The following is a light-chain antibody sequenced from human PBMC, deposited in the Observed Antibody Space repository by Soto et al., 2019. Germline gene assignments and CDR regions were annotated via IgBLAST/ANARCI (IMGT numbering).Light chain of an antibody. CDR2: DVS. V-gene: IGKV1-5*01. J-gene: IGKJ1*01. CDR1: QTISSW. CDR3: QRYNTFWT. Sequence: DIQMTQSPSTLSSSVGDRVTITCRASQTISSWLAWYQQKPGKAPKLLIYDVSTLGSGVPSRFSGSGSGTDFTRSIIIREAGEFETYYFQRYNTFWTFGQGTKVEIK.